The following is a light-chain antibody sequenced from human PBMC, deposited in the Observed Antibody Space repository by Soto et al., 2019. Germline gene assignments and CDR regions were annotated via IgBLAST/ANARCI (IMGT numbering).Light chain of an antibody. CDR3: QQYNNYPLT. CDR1: QSIRVY. CDR2: RAS. Sequence: DIQMTQSPSTLSASVGDRVTITCRASQSIRVYLAWYQQKPGKAPKLLIYRASTLESGVPSRFSGSGSGTEFTLTISSLQPDDFATYYCQQYNNYPLTFGGGTRVEIK. V-gene: IGKV1-5*03. J-gene: IGKJ4*01.